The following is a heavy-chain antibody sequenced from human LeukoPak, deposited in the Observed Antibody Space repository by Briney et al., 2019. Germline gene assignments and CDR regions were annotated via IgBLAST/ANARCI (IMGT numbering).Heavy chain of an antibody. V-gene: IGHV3-73*01. Sequence: GGSLRLSCAASGFSFNGYGLHWVRQASGKGLEWIGRIRSKANSYATTYAESVKGRFIVSRDDSKKSAYLQMNDLKTDDTAVYYCTKSASVDIGGRPDLCYFDFWGRGTLVTVSS. CDR1: GFSFNGYG. CDR2: IRSKANSYAT. CDR3: TKSASVDIGGRPDLCYFDF. J-gene: IGHJ2*01. D-gene: IGHD5-12*01.